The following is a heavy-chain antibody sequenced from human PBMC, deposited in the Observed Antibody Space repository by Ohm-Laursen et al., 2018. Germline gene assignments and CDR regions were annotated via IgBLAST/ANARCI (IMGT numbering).Heavy chain of an antibody. Sequence: GTLSLTWTVSGGSISTYYWSWIRQPPGKGLEWIGYISNTGSTNYSPSLKSRVTISVDTSKNQFSLKLSSVTAADTAVYYCASRNCSYTSCYPQFDYWGQGTLVTVSS. D-gene: IGHD2-2*01. V-gene: IGHV4-59*12. CDR2: ISNTGST. CDR1: GGSISTYY. CDR3: ASRNCSYTSCYPQFDY. J-gene: IGHJ4*02.